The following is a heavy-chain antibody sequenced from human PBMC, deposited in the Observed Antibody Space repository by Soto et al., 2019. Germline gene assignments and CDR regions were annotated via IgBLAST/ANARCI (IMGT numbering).Heavy chain of an antibody. CDR2: IYYRGST. J-gene: IGHJ6*02. CDR1: GGSISGYY. Sequence: SETLSLTCNVSGGSISGYYWSWIRQSPGKGLEYIGYIYYRGSTNYNSSLKSRVTMSVDTSRNQFSLKMNSVTAADTAVYYCARQQLLPFYYALDVWGQGTTVTVSS. V-gene: IGHV4-59*01. CDR3: ARQQLLPFYYALDV. D-gene: IGHD1-26*01.